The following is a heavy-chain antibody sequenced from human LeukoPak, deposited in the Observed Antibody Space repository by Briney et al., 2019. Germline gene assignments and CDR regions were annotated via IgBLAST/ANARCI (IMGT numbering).Heavy chain of an antibody. Sequence: PGGSLRLSCAASGFTFSNYAMSWVRQAPGKGLEWVSSITGSGSRTYYADSVKGRFTISRDNSENTLYPQMNSLRAEDTAVYYCAKIYGQLDHWGQGTLVTVSS. CDR1: GFTFSNYA. V-gene: IGHV3-23*01. D-gene: IGHD2/OR15-2a*01. CDR2: ITGSGSRT. J-gene: IGHJ4*02. CDR3: AKIYGQLDH.